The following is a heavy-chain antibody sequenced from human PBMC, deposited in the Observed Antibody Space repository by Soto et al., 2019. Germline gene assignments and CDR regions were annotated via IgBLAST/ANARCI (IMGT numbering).Heavy chain of an antibody. V-gene: IGHV4-61*01. CDR1: GGSVSSGSYY. CDR2: IYYSGST. D-gene: IGHD5-18*01. J-gene: IGHJ4*02. CDR3: ARDSALEYSFDY. Sequence: PSETLSLTCTVSGGSVSSGSYYWSWIRQPPGKGLEWIGYIYYSGSTNYNPSLKSRVTISVDTSKNQFSLKLSSVTAADTAVYYCARDSALEYSFDYWGQGTLVTSPQ.